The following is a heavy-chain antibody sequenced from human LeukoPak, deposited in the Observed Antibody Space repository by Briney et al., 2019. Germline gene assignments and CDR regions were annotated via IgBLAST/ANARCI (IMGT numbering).Heavy chain of an antibody. Sequence: GASVKVSCKASGGTFSSYAISGVGQAPGQGLEWMGRIIPIFGTANYAQKFQGRVTITADKSTSTAYMELSSLRSEDTAVYYCAREGDYYDSSGYWHWLDPGGQGTLVTASS. J-gene: IGHJ5*02. CDR2: IIPIFGTA. CDR1: GGTFSSYA. CDR3: AREGDYYDSSGYWHWLDP. D-gene: IGHD3-22*01. V-gene: IGHV1-69*06.